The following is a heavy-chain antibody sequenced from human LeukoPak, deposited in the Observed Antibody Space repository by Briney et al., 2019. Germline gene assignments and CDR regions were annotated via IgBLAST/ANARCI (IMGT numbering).Heavy chain of an antibody. Sequence: GGSLRLSCAASGFTFSNYAMSWVRQAPGNGLEWVSTISGGDNSYYADSVKGRFTISRDNSRNTLYLQMSSLRAEDTAVYYCAKGRSKYCGGDCFLHDYWGQGTLVTVSS. CDR2: ISGGDNS. D-gene: IGHD2-21*02. CDR3: AKGRSKYCGGDCFLHDY. V-gene: IGHV3-23*01. J-gene: IGHJ4*02. CDR1: GFTFSNYA.